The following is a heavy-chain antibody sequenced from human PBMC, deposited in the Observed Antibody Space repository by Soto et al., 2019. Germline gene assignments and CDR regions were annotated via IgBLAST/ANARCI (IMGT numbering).Heavy chain of an antibody. V-gene: IGHV1-3*01. CDR2: NDGGNGRT. CDR1: RYTFTGHA. J-gene: IGHJ4*02. D-gene: IGHD7-27*01. Sequence: QVQVVQSGAEVKKPGDSVKVSCRASRYTFTGHAIHWVRQAPGQSLEWMGWNDGGNGRTQYAQRFQGRVTLTRDTSAITAYMELRSLTSEDTAVYYCAREAGRTGDLDYWGQGTLVTVSS. CDR3: AREAGRTGDLDY.